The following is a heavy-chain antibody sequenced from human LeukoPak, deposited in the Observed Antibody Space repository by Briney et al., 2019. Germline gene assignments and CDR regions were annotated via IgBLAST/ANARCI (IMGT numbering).Heavy chain of an antibody. J-gene: IGHJ1*01. CDR3: AKEWLSRAEYFQH. D-gene: IGHD3-22*01. CDR1: GFTFSSYA. Sequence: GGSLRLSCAASGFTFSSYAMSWVRQAPGKGLEWVAVISYDGSNKYYADSVKGRFTISRDNSKNTLYLQMNSLRAEDTAVYYCAKEWLSRAEYFQHWGQGTLVTVSS. V-gene: IGHV3-30*18. CDR2: ISYDGSNK.